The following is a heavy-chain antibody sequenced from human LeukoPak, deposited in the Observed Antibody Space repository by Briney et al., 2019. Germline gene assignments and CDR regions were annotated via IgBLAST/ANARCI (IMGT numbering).Heavy chain of an antibody. D-gene: IGHD3-22*01. J-gene: IGHJ4*02. CDR2: IYYSGTT. Sequence: SETLSLTCTVSGGSISNSSYYWGWIRQPPGKGLDWFVTIYYSGTTYYNPSLKSRITISVDTSKNQFSLKQSSVTAADTAVYYCARHLAIYDSGGYYYERGRYYFDFWGQGALVTVSS. CDR3: ARHLAIYDSGGYYYERGRYYFDF. CDR1: GGSISNSSYY. V-gene: IGHV4-39*01.